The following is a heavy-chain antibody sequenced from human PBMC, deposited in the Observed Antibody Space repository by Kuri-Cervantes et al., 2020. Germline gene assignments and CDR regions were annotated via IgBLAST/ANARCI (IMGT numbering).Heavy chain of an antibody. Sequence: SETLSPTCAVAGGSIRSVGYSWSWIRQPPGKGLEWFGYIYYSGSTNYNPSLKSRVTISVDTSKNQFSLKLGSVTAADTDVYYCARKNGSGSYTRYLIDPWGQGTLVTVSS. J-gene: IGHJ5*02. CDR2: IYYSGST. CDR1: GGSIRSVGYS. CDR3: ARKNGSGSYTRYLIDP. D-gene: IGHD3-10*01. V-gene: IGHV4-61*08.